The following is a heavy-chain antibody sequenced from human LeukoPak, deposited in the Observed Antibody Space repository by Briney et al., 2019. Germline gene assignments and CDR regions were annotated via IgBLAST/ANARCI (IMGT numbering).Heavy chain of an antibody. D-gene: IGHD6-19*01. J-gene: IGHJ4*02. CDR3: ARDPGSGWHYYFDY. Sequence: PGRSLRLSCAASGFTFSSYGMHWVRQAPGKGLEWVAVIWYDGSNKYYADSVKGRFTISRDNSKNTLYLHMNSLRAEDTAVYYCARDPGSGWHYYFDYWGQGTLVTVSS. V-gene: IGHV3-33*01. CDR2: IWYDGSNK. CDR1: GFTFSSYG.